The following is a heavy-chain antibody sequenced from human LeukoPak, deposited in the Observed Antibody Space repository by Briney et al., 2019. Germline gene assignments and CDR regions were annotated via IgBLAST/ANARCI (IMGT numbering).Heavy chain of an antibody. V-gene: IGHV1-8*01. CDR3: ARGPPNWGYDY. J-gene: IGHJ4*02. Sequence: ASVKVSCKASGYTFTSYDFNWVRQATGQRPKWMGWMSPNSGGTGYAQKFQDRVTMTRNTSISTAYMELSSLRSDDTAVYYCARGPPNWGYDYWGPGTLVTVSS. CDR2: MSPNSGGT. D-gene: IGHD7-27*01. CDR1: GYTFTSYD.